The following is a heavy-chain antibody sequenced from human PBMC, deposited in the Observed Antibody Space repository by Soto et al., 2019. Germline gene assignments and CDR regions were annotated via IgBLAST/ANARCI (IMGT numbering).Heavy chain of an antibody. Sequence: EVQLLESGGGLVQPGGSLRLSCAASGFTFSSYAMSWVRQAPGKGLEWVSVISGSGDSTYYADSVKGRFTISRDNSKNALYLQMNSLRAEDTAVYYCANRSSWSHYDYWGQGTLVTVSS. J-gene: IGHJ4*02. V-gene: IGHV3-23*01. CDR1: GFTFSSYA. CDR3: ANRSSWSHYDY. D-gene: IGHD1-26*01. CDR2: ISGSGDST.